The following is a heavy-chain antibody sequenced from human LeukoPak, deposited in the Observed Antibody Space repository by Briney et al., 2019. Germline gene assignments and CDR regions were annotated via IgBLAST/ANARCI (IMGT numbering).Heavy chain of an antibody. V-gene: IGHV3-11*04. CDR1: GFTFSDYY. CDR3: ARDLKPVVVTALNWFDP. D-gene: IGHD2-21*02. CDR2: ISSSGSTI. Sequence: GGSLRLSCAASGFTFSDYYMSWIRQAPGKGLEWVSYISSSGSTIHYADSVKGRFTISRDNAQNSLYLQMNSLRAEDTAVYYCARDLKPVVVTALNWFDPWGQGTLVTVSS. J-gene: IGHJ5*02.